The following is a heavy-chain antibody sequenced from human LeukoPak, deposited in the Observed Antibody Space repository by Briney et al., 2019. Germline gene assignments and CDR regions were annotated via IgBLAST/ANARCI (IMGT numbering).Heavy chain of an antibody. CDR3: ARGIRDGYKKGYYFDY. CDR2: MSYDGSNK. D-gene: IGHD5-24*01. J-gene: IGHJ4*02. Sequence: GGSLRLSCAASGFTFSSYAMHWVRQAPGKGLEWVAVMSYDGSNKYYADSVKGRFTISRDNSKNTLYLQMSSLRAEDTAVYYCARGIRDGYKKGYYFDYWGQGTLVTVSS. V-gene: IGHV3-30-3*01. CDR1: GFTFSSYA.